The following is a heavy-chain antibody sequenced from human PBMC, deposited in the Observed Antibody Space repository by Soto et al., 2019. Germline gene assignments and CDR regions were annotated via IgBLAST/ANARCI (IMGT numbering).Heavy chain of an antibody. Sequence: QVQLVQSGAEVKNPGASVRVSCKASGYTFTDYYMHWVRQAPGQGLEWMAWINPNTGDTKYDQKFQGRVTVTRDTSNRILYMELSSLRSDDTAIYYCARKSLYGSGSSFDFWGQGTLVTVSS. CDR1: GYTFTDYY. CDR3: ARKSLYGSGSSFDF. V-gene: IGHV1-2*02. J-gene: IGHJ5*01. D-gene: IGHD3-10*01. CDR2: INPNTGDT.